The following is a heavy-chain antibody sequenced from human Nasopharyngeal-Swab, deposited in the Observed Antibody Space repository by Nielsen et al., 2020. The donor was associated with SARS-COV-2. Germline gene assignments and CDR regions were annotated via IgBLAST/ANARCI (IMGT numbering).Heavy chain of an antibody. J-gene: IGHJ6*02. Sequence: ASVKVSCKASGYTFTGYYMHWVRQAPGQGLEWMGWINPNSGGTNYAQKFQGRVTMTTDTPTSTAYMELRSLRSDDTAVYYCARDEAGSDDDYYGMDVWGQGTTVTVSS. CDR3: ARDEAGSDDDYYGMDV. CDR2: INPNSGGT. V-gene: IGHV1-2*02. D-gene: IGHD6-19*01. CDR1: GYTFTGYY.